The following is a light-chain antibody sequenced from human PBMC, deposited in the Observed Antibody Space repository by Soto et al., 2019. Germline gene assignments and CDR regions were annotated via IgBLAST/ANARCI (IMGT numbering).Light chain of an antibody. CDR2: WAS. V-gene: IGKV4-1*01. CDR1: QSVLYCSNNKNY. Sequence: DIVMTQSPDSLAVSLGERATINCKSSQSVLYCSNNKNYLAWYQQKPGQPPKLLIYWASTRESGVPDRLSGSGSGTDFTLTISSLQAEDVAVYYCQQHYSTPYTFGQGTKLEIK. J-gene: IGKJ2*01. CDR3: QQHYSTPYT.